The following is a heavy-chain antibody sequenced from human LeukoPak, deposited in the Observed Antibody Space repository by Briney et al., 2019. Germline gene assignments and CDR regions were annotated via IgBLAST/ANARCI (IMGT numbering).Heavy chain of an antibody. V-gene: IGHV3-21*01. D-gene: IGHD2-2*01. Sequence: GGSLRLSCAASGFTFSSYSMNWVRQAPGKGLEWVSSISSSSSYIYYADSVKGRFTISRDNAKNSLYLQMNSLRAEDTAVYYCARDPATHQYQLAGNYWGQGTLVTVSS. CDR3: ARDPATHQYQLAGNY. J-gene: IGHJ4*02. CDR1: GFTFSSYS. CDR2: ISSSSSYI.